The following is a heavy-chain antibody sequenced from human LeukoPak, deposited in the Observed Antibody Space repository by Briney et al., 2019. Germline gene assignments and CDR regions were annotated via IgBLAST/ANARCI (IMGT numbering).Heavy chain of an antibody. CDR2: IYYSGST. D-gene: IGHD3-22*01. CDR1: GGSISPYY. CDR3: ARATSTGYFYFDS. J-gene: IGHJ4*02. Sequence: SETLSLTCTVSGGSISPYYWSWIRQPPGKRLEWIGYIYYSGSTNYNPSLKSRVTMSVDTSKNQSSLKVNSVTAADTAVYYCARATSTGYFYFDSWGQGTLVTVSS. V-gene: IGHV4-59*01.